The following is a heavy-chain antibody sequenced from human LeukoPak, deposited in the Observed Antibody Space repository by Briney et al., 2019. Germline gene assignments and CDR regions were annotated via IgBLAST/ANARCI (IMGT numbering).Heavy chain of an antibody. D-gene: IGHD4-23*01. CDR2: INHSGST. Sequence: SETLSLTCAVYGGSFSGYYWSWIRQPPGKGLEWIGEINHSGSTNYNPSLKSRVTISVDTSKNQFSLKLSSVTAADTAVYYCARRLRWFKLVYFDYWGQGTLVTVSS. CDR3: ARRLRWFKLVYFDY. V-gene: IGHV4-34*01. J-gene: IGHJ4*02. CDR1: GGSFSGYY.